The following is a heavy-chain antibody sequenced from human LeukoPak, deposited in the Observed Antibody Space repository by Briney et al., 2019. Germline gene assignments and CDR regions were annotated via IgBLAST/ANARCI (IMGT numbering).Heavy chain of an antibody. CDR3: AKALTVTTFFDY. D-gene: IGHD4-11*01. CDR2: ISGSGGST. V-gene: IGHV3-23*01. Sequence: GGSLRLSCAASGFTFSSYAMSWVRQAPGKGLEWVSAISGSGGSTYYADSVKGRFTISRDNSKNTLYLQVNSLRAEDTAVYYCAKALTVTTFFDYWGQGTLVTVSS. J-gene: IGHJ4*02. CDR1: GFTFSSYA.